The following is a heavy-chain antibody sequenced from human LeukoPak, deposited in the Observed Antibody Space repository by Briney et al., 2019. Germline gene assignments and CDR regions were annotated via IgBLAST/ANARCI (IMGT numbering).Heavy chain of an antibody. D-gene: IGHD6-19*01. CDR3: AKEAVGPYAFDI. J-gene: IGHJ3*02. CDR1: GFTFSSYA. CDR2: ISGSGAST. V-gene: IGHV3-23*01. Sequence: GGSLRLSCAASGFTFSSYAMSWVRQAPGKGLEWVSGISGSGASTYYADSAKGRFTISRDNSKNTLYLQMNSLRAEDTAVYYCAKEAVGPYAFDIWGQGTMVTVSS.